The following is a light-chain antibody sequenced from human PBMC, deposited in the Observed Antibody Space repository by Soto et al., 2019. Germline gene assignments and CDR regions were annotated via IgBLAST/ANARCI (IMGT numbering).Light chain of an antibody. V-gene: IGKV1-8*01. Sequence: AIRVTHSPSSLSASTEDGDTITCQASQGISSYLAWYQQKPGKAPKLLIYAASTLQSGVPSRFSGSGSGTDFTLTISSLQPEDFATYYCQQLNSYLPTFGQGTRLEIK. J-gene: IGKJ5*01. CDR3: QQLNSYLPT. CDR1: QGISSY. CDR2: AAS.